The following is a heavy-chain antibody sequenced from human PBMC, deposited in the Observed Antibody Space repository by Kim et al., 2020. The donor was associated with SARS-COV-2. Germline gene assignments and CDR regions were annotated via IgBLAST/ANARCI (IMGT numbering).Heavy chain of an antibody. CDR3: TMPPHSSWYYYNQFDY. J-gene: IGHJ4*02. CDR1: GFTFSGSA. D-gene: IGHD6-13*01. CDR2: IRSKANSYAT. Sequence: GGSLRLSCAASGFTFSGSAMHWVRQASGKGLEWVGRIRSKANSYATAYAASVKGRFTISRDDSKNTAYLQMNSLKTEDTAVYYCTMPPHSSWYYYNQFDYWGQGTLVTVSS. V-gene: IGHV3-73*01.